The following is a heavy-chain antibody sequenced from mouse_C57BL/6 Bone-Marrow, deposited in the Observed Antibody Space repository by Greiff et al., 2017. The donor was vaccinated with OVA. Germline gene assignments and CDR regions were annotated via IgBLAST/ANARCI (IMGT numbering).Heavy chain of an antibody. J-gene: IGHJ2*01. CDR1: GYTFTSYG. CDR3: ARSSTTAWDY. CDR2: IYPRGGNT. V-gene: IGHV1-81*01. D-gene: IGHD1-2*01. Sequence: VQLQQSGAELARPGASVKLSCKASGYTFTSYGISWVKQRTGQGLEWIGEIYPRGGNTYYNEKFKGKATLTADKSSSTAYMELRSLTSEDSAVYFCARSSTTAWDYWGQGTTLTVSS.